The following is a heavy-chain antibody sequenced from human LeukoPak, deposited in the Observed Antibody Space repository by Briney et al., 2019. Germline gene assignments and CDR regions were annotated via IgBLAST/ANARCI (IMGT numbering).Heavy chain of an antibody. D-gene: IGHD6-25*01. CDR1: GFTFSSYA. CDR2: ISSNGGST. J-gene: IGHJ4*02. V-gene: IGHV3-64*01. CDR3: ARDWRQ. Sequence: GGSLRLSCAASGFTFSSYAMHWVRQAPGKGLEYVSAISSNGGSTYYANSVKGRFTISRDNSKNTLYLQMGSLRAEDMAVYYCARDWRQWGQGTLVTVSS.